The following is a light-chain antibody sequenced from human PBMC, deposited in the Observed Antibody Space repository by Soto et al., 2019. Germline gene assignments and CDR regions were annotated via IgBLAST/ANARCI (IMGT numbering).Light chain of an antibody. CDR1: QDISNY. Sequence: DIQMTQAPSSLSASVGDRVTITCHASQDISNYLNWYQQKPGKXPKXXIYKASSLESGVPSRFSGSGSGTEFTLTINSLQPDDFETYYCQHYNSYSEAFGQGTKVDIK. CDR2: KAS. V-gene: IGKV1-5*03. J-gene: IGKJ1*01. CDR3: QHYNSYSEA.